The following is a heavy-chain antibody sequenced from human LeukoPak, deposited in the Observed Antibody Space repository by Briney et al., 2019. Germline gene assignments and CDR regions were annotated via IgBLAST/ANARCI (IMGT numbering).Heavy chain of an antibody. CDR3: VREYSSSSSGAFDI. CDR2: ISIDGNST. V-gene: IGHV3-74*01. J-gene: IGHJ3*02. Sequence: GGSLRLSCAASGFTFSTYWMHWVRQPPAKGLVWVSRISIDGNSTTYADSVKGRSTISRDNAKNTLYLQMNSLRAEDTAVYYCVREYSSSSSGAFDIWGQGTMVTVSS. D-gene: IGHD6-6*01. CDR1: GFTFSTYW.